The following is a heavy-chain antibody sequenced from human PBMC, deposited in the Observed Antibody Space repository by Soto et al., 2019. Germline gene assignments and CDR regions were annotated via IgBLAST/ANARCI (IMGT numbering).Heavy chain of an antibody. CDR3: ARAPYSNAWYRFDL. J-gene: IGHJ4*02. CDR2: IKHDGSVQ. Sequence: PGGSLRLSCEASGFTFGGYWMSWVRQAPGKGLEWVADIKHDGSVQYYVDSVKGRLTISRDNAKKQLYLQMNGLRAEDTALYYCARAPYSNAWYRFDLWGQGTLVTVSS. D-gene: IGHD4-4*01. CDR1: GFTFGGYW. V-gene: IGHV3-7*03.